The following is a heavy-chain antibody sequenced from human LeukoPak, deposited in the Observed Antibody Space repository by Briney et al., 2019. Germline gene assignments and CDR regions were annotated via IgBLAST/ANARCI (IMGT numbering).Heavy chain of an antibody. CDR2: ILYDGSNK. D-gene: IGHD6-19*01. CDR1: GFTFRNYG. Sequence: GGSLRLSCQASGFTFRNYGMHWVRQAPGKGLEWVAVILYDGSNKCYADSVKGRFTISRDQSKNTLYLQMNSLRTEDTAVYYCAKGDSSGAFDYWGQGTLVTVSS. J-gene: IGHJ4*02. CDR3: AKGDSSGAFDY. V-gene: IGHV3-30*18.